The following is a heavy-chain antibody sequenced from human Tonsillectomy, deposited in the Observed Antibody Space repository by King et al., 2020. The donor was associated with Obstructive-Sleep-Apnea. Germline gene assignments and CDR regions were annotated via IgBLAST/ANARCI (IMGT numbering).Heavy chain of an antibody. CDR2: IKQNGSEE. Sequence: VQLVESGGGLVQPGGSLRLSCAASGFSFSSSWMSWVRQAPGKGLGWGANIKQNGSEEDEVDSGKGRFTISRDNAKNSLYLQMNSLRAEDTAVYYCARDIGSFDPWGQGTLVTVSS. CDR3: ARDIGSFDP. J-gene: IGHJ5*02. V-gene: IGHV3-7*01. CDR1: GFSFSSSW. D-gene: IGHD1-26*01.